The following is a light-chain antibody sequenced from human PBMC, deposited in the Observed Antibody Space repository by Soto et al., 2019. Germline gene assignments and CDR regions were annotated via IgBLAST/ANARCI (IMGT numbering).Light chain of an antibody. J-gene: IGKJ5*01. Sequence: DIQMTQSPSSLSASVGDRVTITCRASQSISSYLNWYQQKPGKAPKLLIYAASSLQSGVPSRFSGSGSGTDFTLTISGLQHEDFATYYCQQSYSTPITFGQGTRLEIK. V-gene: IGKV1-39*01. CDR2: AAS. CDR3: QQSYSTPIT. CDR1: QSISSY.